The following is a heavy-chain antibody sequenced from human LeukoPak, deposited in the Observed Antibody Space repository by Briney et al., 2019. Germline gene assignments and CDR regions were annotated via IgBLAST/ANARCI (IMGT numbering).Heavy chain of an antibody. CDR1: GGSFSGYY. CDR2: INHSGST. Sequence: PSETLSLTCAVYGGSFSGYYWSWIRQPPGKGLEWIGEINHSGSTNCNPSPKSRVTISVDTSKNQFSLKLSSVTAADTAVYYCAREPPTTHLKDAFDIWGQGTMVTVSS. CDR3: AREPPTTHLKDAFDI. D-gene: IGHD4-17*01. J-gene: IGHJ3*02. V-gene: IGHV4-34*01.